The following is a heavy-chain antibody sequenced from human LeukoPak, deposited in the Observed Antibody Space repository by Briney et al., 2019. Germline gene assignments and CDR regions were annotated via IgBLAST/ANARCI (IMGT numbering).Heavy chain of an antibody. CDR2: IYYSGST. J-gene: IGHJ6*03. V-gene: IGHV4-39*07. D-gene: IGHD4-11*01. CDR3: ARVSPYSNHYYYYYYMDV. Sequence: SETLSLTCTVSGGSISSSSYYWGWIRQPPGKGLEWIGSIYYSGSTYYNPSLKSRVTISVDTSKNRFSLKLSSVTAADTAVYYCARVSPYSNHYYYYYYMDVWGKGTTVTVSS. CDR1: GGSISSSSYY.